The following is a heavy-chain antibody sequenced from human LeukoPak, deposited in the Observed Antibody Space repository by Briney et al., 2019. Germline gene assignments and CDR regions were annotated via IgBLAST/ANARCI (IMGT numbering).Heavy chain of an antibody. V-gene: IGHV1-46*01. CDR2: INASGGST. CDR1: GYTFTGYY. Sequence: GASVKVSCKASGYTFTGYYMHWVRQAPGQGLEWMGIINASGGSTSYAQKFQGRVTMTGDMSTSTVYMELNSLRSEDTAVYYCAAQSFDYWGQGTLVTVSS. CDR3: AAQSFDY. J-gene: IGHJ4*02.